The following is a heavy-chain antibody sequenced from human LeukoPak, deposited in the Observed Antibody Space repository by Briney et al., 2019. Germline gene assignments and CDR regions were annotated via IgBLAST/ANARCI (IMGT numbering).Heavy chain of an antibody. V-gene: IGHV4-61*02. CDR2: IYTSGST. CDR3: ARSGSSWYRILDY. CDR1: GGSISSGSYY. Sequence: SQTLSLTCTVSGGSISSGSYYWSWIRQPAGKGLEWIGRIYTSGSTNYNPSLKSRVTISVDTSKNQFSLKLSSVTAADTAVYYCARSGSSWYRILDYWGQGTLVTVSS. D-gene: IGHD6-13*01. J-gene: IGHJ4*02.